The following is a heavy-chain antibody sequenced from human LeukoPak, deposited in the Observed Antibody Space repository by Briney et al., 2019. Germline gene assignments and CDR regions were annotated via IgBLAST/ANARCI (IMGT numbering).Heavy chain of an antibody. V-gene: IGHV4-59*12. J-gene: IGHJ6*03. CDR3: ARAGGVATRSYYYYMDV. D-gene: IGHD5-24*01. CDR1: GGSISSYY. CDR2: IYYNGST. Sequence: SETLSLTCTVSGGSISSYYWSWIRQPPGKGLEWIGYIYYNGSTKYNPSLKSRVTISVDTSKDQFSLKLSSVTAADTAVYYCARAGGVATRSYYYYMDVWGKGTTVTISS.